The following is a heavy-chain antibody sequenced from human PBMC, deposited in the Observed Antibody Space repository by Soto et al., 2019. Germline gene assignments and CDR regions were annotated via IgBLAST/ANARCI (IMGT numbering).Heavy chain of an antibody. CDR1: GGSISSGPYS. V-gene: IGHV4-39*01. CDR3: ARLGGYCSTTSCYGFYGMDV. D-gene: IGHD2-2*01. J-gene: IGHJ6*02. Sequence: QLQLQESGPGLVKPSETLSLTCTVSGGSISSGPYSWGWIRQPPGEGLEWIGTFHYSENTYYNPSLESRVTISADTCKNQFSLKVTSVTVADTAIYYCARLGGYCSTTSCYGFYGMDVWGQGTTVIVSS. CDR2: FHYSENT.